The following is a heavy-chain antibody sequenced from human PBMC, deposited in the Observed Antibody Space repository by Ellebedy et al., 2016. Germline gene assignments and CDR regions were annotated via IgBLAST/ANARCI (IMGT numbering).Heavy chain of an antibody. CDR3: TTVYRYNYDSV. Sequence: GGSLRLSCAASGFTFSNAWMNWVRQAPGKGLEWVGRIESKTDGGAADYAAPVKGRFTIPRDDSKNTLYLQMNSLKTEDTAVYFCTTVYRYNYDSVWGQGTLVTVSS. V-gene: IGHV3-15*04. CDR1: GFTFSNAW. J-gene: IGHJ4*02. CDR2: IESKTDGGAA. D-gene: IGHD5-18*01.